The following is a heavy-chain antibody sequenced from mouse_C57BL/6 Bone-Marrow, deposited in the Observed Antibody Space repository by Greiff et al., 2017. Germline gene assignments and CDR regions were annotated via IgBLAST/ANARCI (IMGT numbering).Heavy chain of an antibody. D-gene: IGHD1-1*01. V-gene: IGHV5-6*01. CDR1: GFTFSSYG. J-gene: IGHJ2*01. Sequence: EVQLVESGGDLVKPGGSLKLSCAASGFTFSSYGMSWVRQTPDKRLEWVATISSGGSYTYYPDSVKGRFTISRDNAKNTLYLQMSSLKSEDTAMYYCARLSYGSSLDYWGQGTTRTVSS. CDR2: ISSGGSYT. CDR3: ARLSYGSSLDY.